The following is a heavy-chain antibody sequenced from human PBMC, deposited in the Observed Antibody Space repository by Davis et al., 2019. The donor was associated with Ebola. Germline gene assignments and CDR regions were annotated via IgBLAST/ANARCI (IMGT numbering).Heavy chain of an antibody. CDR1: GYTFTSYD. J-gene: IGHJ4*02. V-gene: IGHV1-8*03. CDR2: MNPNSGNI. Sequence: ASVKVSCKASGYTFTSYDINWVRQATGQGLEWMGWMNPNSGNIGYAQKFQGRVTITRNTSISTAYMELSSLRSEDTAVYYCARSFYDSSGYYQQWGFDYWGQGTLVTVSS. CDR3: ARSFYDSSGYYQQWGFDY. D-gene: IGHD3-22*01.